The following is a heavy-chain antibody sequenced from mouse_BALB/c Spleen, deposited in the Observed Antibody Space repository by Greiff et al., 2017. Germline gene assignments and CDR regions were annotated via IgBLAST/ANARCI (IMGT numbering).Heavy chain of an antibody. V-gene: IGHV5-6*01. CDR3: ARHDGNCSFAY. J-gene: IGHJ3*01. CDR2: ISSGGSYT. D-gene: IGHD2-1*01. CDR1: GFTFSSYG. Sequence: EVKLVESGGDLVKPGGSLKLSCAASGFTFSSYGMSWVRQTPDKRLEWVATISSGGSYTYYPDSVKGRFTISRDNAKNTLYLQMSSLKSEDTAMYYCARHDGNCSFAYWGQGTLVTVSA.